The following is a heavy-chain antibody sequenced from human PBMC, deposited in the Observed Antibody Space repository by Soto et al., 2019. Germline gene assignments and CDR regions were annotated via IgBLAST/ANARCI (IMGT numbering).Heavy chain of an antibody. CDR2: MNPNSGNT. D-gene: IGHD3-22*01. V-gene: IGHV1-8*01. CDR3: ARVYHYYDSSGYFIYYYGMDV. J-gene: IGHJ6*02. CDR1: GYTFTIYD. Sequence: ASVKVSCKASGYTFTIYDINCVLQATVQWLEWMGWMNPNSGNTGYAQKFQGRVTMTRNTSISTAYMELSSLRSEDTAVYYCARVYHYYDSSGYFIYYYGMDVWGQGTTVTVS.